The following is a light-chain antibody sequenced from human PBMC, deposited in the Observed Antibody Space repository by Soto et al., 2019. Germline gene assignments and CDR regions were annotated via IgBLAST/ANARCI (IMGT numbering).Light chain of an antibody. J-gene: IGKJ4*01. CDR2: GAS. CDR1: QSVSSSY. Sequence: DIVWTQSPGPLSLSPGERATLSCTASQSVSSSYLAWYQQKPGQAPRLLIYGASSRATGIPDRFSGGGSGTDFTLTISRLEPEDFAVYYCQQFSSYPLTFGGGTKLDIK. V-gene: IGKV3-20*01. CDR3: QQFSSYPLT.